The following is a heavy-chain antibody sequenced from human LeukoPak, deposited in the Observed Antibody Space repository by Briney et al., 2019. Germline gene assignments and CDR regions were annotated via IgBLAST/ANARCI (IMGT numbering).Heavy chain of an antibody. V-gene: IGHV4-59*01. CDR3: ARGVGIVVVPAAHFDI. Sequence: SETLSLTCTVSGGSISSYYWSWVRQPPGKGLEWIGYIYYSGSTNYNPSLKSRVTISVDTSKNQSSLKLSSVTAADTAVYYCARGVGIVVVPAAHFDIWGQGTMVTVSS. CDR2: IYYSGST. CDR1: GGSISSYY. J-gene: IGHJ3*02. D-gene: IGHD2-2*01.